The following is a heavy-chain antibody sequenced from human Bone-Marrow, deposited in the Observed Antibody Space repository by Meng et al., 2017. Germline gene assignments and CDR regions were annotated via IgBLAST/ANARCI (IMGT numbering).Heavy chain of an antibody. CDR3: ARGPASGDYGWFDP. V-gene: IGHV1-69*01. CDR2: IIPIFGTA. CDR1: GGTFSSYA. Sequence: QGQLGQSGVEVKKPGSSVKVSCKASGGTFSSYAISWVRQAHGQGLEWMGGIIPIFGTANYAQKFQGRVTITTDESTSTAYMELSSLRSEDTAVYYCARGPASGDYGWFDPWGQGTLVTVSS. D-gene: IGHD4-17*01. J-gene: IGHJ5*02.